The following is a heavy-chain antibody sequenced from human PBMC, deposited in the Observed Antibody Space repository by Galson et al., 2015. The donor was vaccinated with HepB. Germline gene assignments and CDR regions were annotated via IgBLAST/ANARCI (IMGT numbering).Heavy chain of an antibody. CDR1: GFTFSSHA. CDR2: ISYDGSNK. Sequence: SLRLSCAGSGFTFSSHAMHWVRQAPGKGLEWVAIISYDGSNKYYADSVKGRFTISRDNSKNTLYMQMNSLKTEDTALYYCVARYDSSDYWGQGTLVTVSS. D-gene: IGHD3-22*01. CDR3: VARYDSSDY. V-gene: IGHV3-30-3*01. J-gene: IGHJ4*02.